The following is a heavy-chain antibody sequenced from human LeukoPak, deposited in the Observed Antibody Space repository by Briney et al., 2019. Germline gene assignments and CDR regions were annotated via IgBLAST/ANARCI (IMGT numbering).Heavy chain of an antibody. CDR1: GFTFSGFW. V-gene: IGHV3-7*03. J-gene: IGHJ3*01. D-gene: IGHD6-6*01. CDR2: INSDGSEG. CDR3: ARSSYSSSSSV. Sequence: GGSLRLSCAVSGFTFSGFWMSWSRQAPGKGLEWVASINSDGSEGYYADVVKGRFTISRGNAKNSLYLQINSLRAEDTAVYYCARSSYSSSSSVWGQGTMVTVFS.